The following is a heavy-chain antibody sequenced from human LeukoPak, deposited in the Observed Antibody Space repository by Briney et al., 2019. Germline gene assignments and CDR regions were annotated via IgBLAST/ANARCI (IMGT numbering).Heavy chain of an antibody. CDR1: GYTFTGYY. V-gene: IGHV1-2*06. J-gene: IGHJ3*02. CDR2: INPNSGGT. D-gene: IGHD6-19*01. CDR3: ARVQGWDDAFDI. Sequence: GASVKVSCKASGYTFTGYYMHWVRQAPGQGLEWMGRINPNSGGTNYAQKFQGRVTMTRDTSISTAHMELSRLRSDDAAVYYCARVQGWDDAFDIWGQGTMVTVSS.